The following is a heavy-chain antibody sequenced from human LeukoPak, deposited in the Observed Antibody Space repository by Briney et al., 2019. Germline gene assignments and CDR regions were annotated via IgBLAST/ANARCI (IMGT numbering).Heavy chain of an antibody. Sequence: GGSLRFSCAASGFTFSSYGMHWVRQAPGKGLEWVAVIWYDGSNKYYADSVKGRFTISRDNSKNTLYLQMNSLRAEDTAVYYCARDAPTRSYYFDYWGQGTLVTVSS. D-gene: IGHD1/OR15-1a*01. J-gene: IGHJ4*02. V-gene: IGHV3-33*01. CDR1: GFTFSSYG. CDR3: ARDAPTRSYYFDY. CDR2: IWYDGSNK.